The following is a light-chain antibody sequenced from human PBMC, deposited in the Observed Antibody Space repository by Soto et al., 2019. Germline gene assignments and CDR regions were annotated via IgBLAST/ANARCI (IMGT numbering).Light chain of an antibody. V-gene: IGLV8-61*01. J-gene: IGLJ3*02. CDR3: VLYMTSGLRV. CDR1: SGSVSTSDY. CDR2: GTD. Sequence: QTVVTLEPSISVSPGGTVTLTCGLNSGSVSTSDYPSWYQQTPGQAPRTLIYGTDTRSSGVPDRFSGSIVGNKAALTITGAQAEDESDYYCVLYMTSGLRVFGGGTKLTVL.